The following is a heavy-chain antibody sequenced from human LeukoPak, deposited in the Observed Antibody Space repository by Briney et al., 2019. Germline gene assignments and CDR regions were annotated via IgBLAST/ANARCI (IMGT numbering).Heavy chain of an antibody. Sequence: ASVKVSCKASGYTFTSYDINWVRQATGQRLEWMGWMNPNSGNTGYAQKFQGRVTMTRNTSISTAYMELSSLRSEDTAVYYCARGHLIQTYGDSHFDYWGQGTLVTVSS. V-gene: IGHV1-8*01. J-gene: IGHJ4*02. CDR1: GYTFTSYD. D-gene: IGHD4-17*01. CDR3: ARGHLIQTYGDSHFDY. CDR2: MNPNSGNT.